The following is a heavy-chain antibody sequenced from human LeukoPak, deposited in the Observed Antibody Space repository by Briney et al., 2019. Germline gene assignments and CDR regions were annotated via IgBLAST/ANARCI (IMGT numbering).Heavy chain of an antibody. V-gene: IGHV3-74*01. CDR3: ATGVYESRYFFDH. Sequence: GGSLTLSCAASGLTFSTYWMHGARHAPGRGLVWVTRISPDGRTTTYADSVKGRFTISRDKAKNTLHMQTNSLRVEDTAIYYCATGVYESRYFFDHWGQGTLVTVSS. CDR2: ISPDGRTT. D-gene: IGHD5/OR15-5a*01. J-gene: IGHJ4*02. CDR1: GLTFSTYW.